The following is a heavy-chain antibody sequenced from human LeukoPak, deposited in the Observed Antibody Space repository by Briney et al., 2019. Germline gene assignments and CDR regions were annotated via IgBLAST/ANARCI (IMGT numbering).Heavy chain of an antibody. CDR3: ARVDSSGCVN. V-gene: IGHV3-11*04. J-gene: IGHJ4*02. D-gene: IGHD6-19*01. CDR2: ISSSGSTI. CDR1: GFTFSDYY. Sequence: GGSLRLSCAASGFTFSDYYMSWIRQAPGRGLEWVSYISSSGSTIYYADSVKGRFTISRDNAKKSLYLQMNSLRAEDTAIYYCARVDSSGCVNWGQGTLVTVSS.